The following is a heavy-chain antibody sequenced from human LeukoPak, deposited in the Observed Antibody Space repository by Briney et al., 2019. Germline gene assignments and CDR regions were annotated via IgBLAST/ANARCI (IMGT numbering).Heavy chain of an antibody. V-gene: IGHV1-46*01. CDR3: ARDRGSYIPYWYFDL. CDR1: GYTFTSCY. Sequence: ASVRVSCKASGYTFTSCYMHRVRQAPGQELEWMGIINPSGGSTSYAQKFQGRVTMTRDTSTSTVYMELSSLRSEDTAVYYCARDRGSYIPYWYFDLWGRGTLVTVSS. J-gene: IGHJ2*01. CDR2: INPSGGST. D-gene: IGHD1-26*01.